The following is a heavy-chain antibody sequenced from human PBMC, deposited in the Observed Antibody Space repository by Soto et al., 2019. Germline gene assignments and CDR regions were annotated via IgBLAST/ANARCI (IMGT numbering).Heavy chain of an antibody. V-gene: IGHV3-23*01. CDR1: GFTFSSYA. J-gene: IGHJ4*02. CDR3: AKAYCSSSSCPIY. Sequence: GGSLRLSCAASGFTFSSYAMSWVRQAPGKGLEWVSAISGSGASTYYADSVKGRFTISRDNSKNTLYLQMNSLRAEDTAVYYCAKAYCSSSSCPIYWGQGTLVTVSS. D-gene: IGHD2-2*01. CDR2: ISGSGAST.